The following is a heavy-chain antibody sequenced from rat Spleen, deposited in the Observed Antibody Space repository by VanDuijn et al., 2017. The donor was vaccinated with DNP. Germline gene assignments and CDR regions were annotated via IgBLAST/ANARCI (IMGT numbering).Heavy chain of an antibody. Sequence: EVQLVESGGGLVQPGRSLKLSCAASGFTFSDYYMAWVRQAPKKGLEWVAMISHSDGTTYYPDSVKGRFTISRDNANGSLHLQIDSLRSEDTATYYCTTDRGYYFDYWGQGVKVTVSS. V-gene: IGHV5-20*01. J-gene: IGHJ2*01. D-gene: IGHD4-3*01. CDR1: GFTFSDYY. CDR3: TTDRGYYFDY. CDR2: ISHSDGTT.